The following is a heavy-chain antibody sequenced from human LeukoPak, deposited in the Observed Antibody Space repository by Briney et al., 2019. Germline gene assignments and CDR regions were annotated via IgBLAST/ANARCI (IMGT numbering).Heavy chain of an antibody. J-gene: IGHJ3*02. CDR3: ARLGYSGSYFGAFDI. Sequence: GESLKISFKGSGYSYTTYWIAWVRQMPGKGLEWMGIIYPGNSDTRYSPSFQGQVTISADVSITTAYLQWSGLTASDTAMYYCARLGYSGSYFGAFDIWGQGTVVTVSS. CDR2: IYPGNSDT. V-gene: IGHV5-51*01. CDR1: GYSYTTYW. D-gene: IGHD1-26*01.